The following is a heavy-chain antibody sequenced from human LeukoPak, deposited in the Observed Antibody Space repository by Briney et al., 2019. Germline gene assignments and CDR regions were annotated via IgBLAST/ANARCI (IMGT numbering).Heavy chain of an antibody. V-gene: IGHV4-38-2*02. CDR1: GSSVRFDYY. Sequence: PSETLSLTCTVSGSSVRFDYYWGWIRQPPGKGLEWIGSIYYSGSTYYNPSLKSRVTISVDTSKNQFSLKLSSVTAADTAVYYCARGQGGQQLVLEPGDRSDWFDPWGQGTLVTVSS. CDR3: ARGQGGQQLVLEPGDRSDWFDP. J-gene: IGHJ5*02. CDR2: IYYSGST. D-gene: IGHD6-13*01.